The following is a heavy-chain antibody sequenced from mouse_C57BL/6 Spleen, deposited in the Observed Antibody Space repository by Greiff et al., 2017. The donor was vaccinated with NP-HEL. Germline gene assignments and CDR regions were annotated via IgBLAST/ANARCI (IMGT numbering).Heavy chain of an antibody. CDR3: ARDEEGYDYGAY. J-gene: IGHJ3*01. CDR1: GFTFSSYA. Sequence: EVQGVESGGGLVKPGGSLKLSCAASGFTFSSYAMSWVRQTPEKRLEWVATISDGGSYTYYPDNVKGRFTISRDNAKNNLYLQMSHLKSEDTAMYYCARDEEGYDYGAYWGQGTLVTVSA. CDR2: ISDGGSYT. V-gene: IGHV5-4*01. D-gene: IGHD2-4*01.